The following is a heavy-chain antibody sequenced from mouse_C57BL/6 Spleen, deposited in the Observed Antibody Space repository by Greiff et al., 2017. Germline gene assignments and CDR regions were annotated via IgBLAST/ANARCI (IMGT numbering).Heavy chain of an antibody. D-gene: IGHD1-1*01. CDR1: GYTFTDYN. Sequence: VQLKESGPELVKPGASVKIPCKASGYTFTDYNMDWVKQSHGKSLEWIGDINPNNGGTIYNQKFKGKATLTVDKSSSTAYMELRSLTSEDTAVYYCARRYGSRGYYFDYWGQGTTLTVSS. CDR3: ARRYGSRGYYFDY. CDR2: INPNNGGT. V-gene: IGHV1-18*01. J-gene: IGHJ2*01.